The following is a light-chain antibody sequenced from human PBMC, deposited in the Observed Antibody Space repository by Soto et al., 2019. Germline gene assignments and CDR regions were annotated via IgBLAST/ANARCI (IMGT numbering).Light chain of an antibody. J-gene: IGKJ2*01. V-gene: IGKV3-11*01. CDR1: QSVSSY. CDR2: DAS. Sequence: EIVLTQSPATLSLSPGERATLSCRASQSVSSYLAWYQQKPGQAPRLLIYDASNRATGIPARFSGSRSGTDFTLTISRLEPEDFAVYYCQQRSNWPPYTFGQGTKLEIK. CDR3: QQRSNWPPYT.